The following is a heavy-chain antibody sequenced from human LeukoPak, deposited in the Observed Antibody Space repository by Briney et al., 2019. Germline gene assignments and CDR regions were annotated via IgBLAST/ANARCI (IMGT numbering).Heavy chain of an antibody. V-gene: IGHV3-53*01. J-gene: IGHJ4*02. Sequence: GGSLRLSCAASGFTFSNNYMSWVREAPGKGLEWVSIIDTGVNTYYADSVKGRFTISRDNSKNTLYLHMNSLRAEDTAVYYCARDLNYWGQGTLVTVSS. CDR2: IDTGVNT. CDR3: ARDLNY. CDR1: GFTFSNNY.